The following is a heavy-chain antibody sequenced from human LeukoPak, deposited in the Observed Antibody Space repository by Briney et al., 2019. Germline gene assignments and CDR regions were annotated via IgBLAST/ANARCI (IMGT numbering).Heavy chain of an antibody. CDR2: IYTSGST. CDR3: ARDSPPAYCSGGSCYFDY. CDR1: GGSISSNSYY. J-gene: IGHJ4*02. D-gene: IGHD2-15*01. V-gene: IGHV4-61*02. Sequence: SETLSLTCTVSGGSISSNSYYWSWIRQPAGKGLEWIGRIYTSGSTDYNPSLKSRVTISKDTSKDEFSLKLSSVTAADTAVYYCARDSPPAYCSGGSCYFDYWGQGTLVTVSS.